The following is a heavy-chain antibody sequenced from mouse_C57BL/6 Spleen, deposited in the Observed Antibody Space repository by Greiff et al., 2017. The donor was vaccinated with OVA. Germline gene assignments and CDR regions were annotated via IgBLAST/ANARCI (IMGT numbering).Heavy chain of an antibody. J-gene: IGHJ1*03. CDR1: GYTFTSYW. CDR3: VIYSNYGYFDV. Sequence: QVQLKQSGAELVMPGASVKLSCKASGYTFTSYWMHWVKQRPGQGLEWIGEIDPSDSYTNYNQKFKGKSTLTVDKSSSTAYMQLSSLTSEDSAVYYCVIYSNYGYFDVWGTGTTVTVSS. V-gene: IGHV1-69*01. CDR2: IDPSDSYT. D-gene: IGHD2-5*01.